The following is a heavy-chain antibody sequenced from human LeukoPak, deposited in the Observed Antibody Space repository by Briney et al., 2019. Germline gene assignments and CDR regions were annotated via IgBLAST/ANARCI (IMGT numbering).Heavy chain of an antibody. CDR3: VKHSGTVYGNTDY. D-gene: IGHD1-1*01. Sequence: GGSLRLSCVASGFTFSSHAASWFSQAPGKGLEWVSTIGLGGTDTYYADSVRGRFTISKDSSKNTLQMNSLSAEDTAIYYCVKHSGTVYGNTDYWGQGVLVTVSS. CDR1: GFTFSSHA. J-gene: IGHJ4*02. V-gene: IGHV3-23*01. CDR2: IGLGGTDT.